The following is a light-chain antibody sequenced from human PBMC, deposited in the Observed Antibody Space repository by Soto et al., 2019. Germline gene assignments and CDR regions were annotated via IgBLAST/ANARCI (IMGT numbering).Light chain of an antibody. V-gene: IGLV1-44*01. Sequence: QSVLTQPASVSGTPGQRVTISCSGSSSNIGSNTVNWYQQLPGTAPKLLIYSNNQRPSGVPDRFSGSKSGTSASLAISGLQSEDEAFYYCAAWDDSLNAIYVFGTGTKVTVL. CDR1: SSNIGSNT. J-gene: IGLJ1*01. CDR3: AAWDDSLNAIYV. CDR2: SNN.